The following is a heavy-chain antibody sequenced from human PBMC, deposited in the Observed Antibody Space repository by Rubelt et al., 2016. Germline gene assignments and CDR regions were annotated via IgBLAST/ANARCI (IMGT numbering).Heavy chain of an antibody. CDR3: ARKSYGDTGYYFDY. CDR2: IIPIFRTP. Sequence: GTFNKYAISCVRQAPGQGLEWMGGIIPIFRTPNYAQKFQGRVTITADESTSTAYMELSSLRSEDAAVYYCARKSYGDTGYYFDYWGQGTLVTVSS. CDR1: GTFNKYA. D-gene: IGHD4-17*01. V-gene: IGHV1-69*01. J-gene: IGHJ4*02.